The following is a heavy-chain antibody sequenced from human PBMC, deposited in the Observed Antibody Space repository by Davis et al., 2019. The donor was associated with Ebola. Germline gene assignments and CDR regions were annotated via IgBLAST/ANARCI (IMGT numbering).Heavy chain of an antibody. D-gene: IGHD2-2*01. Sequence: AASVTVSCQASRYTFTSYYMHWVRQAPGQGLEWMGIINPSGGSTSYAQKFQGRVTMTRDTSTSTVYMELSSLRSEDTAVYYCARAVVVPYYGMAVWGQGTTVTVSS. CDR2: INPSGGST. J-gene: IGHJ6*02. V-gene: IGHV1-46*01. CDR1: RYTFTSYY. CDR3: ARAVVVPYYGMAV.